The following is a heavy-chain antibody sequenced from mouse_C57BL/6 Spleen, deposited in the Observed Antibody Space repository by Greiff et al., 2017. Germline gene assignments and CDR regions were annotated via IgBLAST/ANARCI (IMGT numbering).Heavy chain of an antibody. J-gene: IGHJ2*01. D-gene: IGHD1-1*01. CDR2: ISSGGDYI. V-gene: IGHV5-9-1*02. CDR1: GFTFSSYA. Sequence: DVMLVESGEGLVKPGGSLKLSCAASGFTFSSYAMSWVRQTPEKRLEWVAYISSGGDYIYYADTVKGRFTISRDNARNTLYLQMSSLKSEDTAMYYCTREDNYYGSSYDYWGQGTTLTVSS. CDR3: TREDNYYGSSYDY.